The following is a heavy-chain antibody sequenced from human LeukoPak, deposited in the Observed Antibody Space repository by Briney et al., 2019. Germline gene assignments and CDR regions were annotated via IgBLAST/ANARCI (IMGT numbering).Heavy chain of an antibody. J-gene: IGHJ5*02. CDR3: ARKGDRRIAARPDGSGSRNWFDP. CDR2: IWYDGSKK. Sequence: GGSLRLSCAASGFSFSSYGMHWVRQAPGKGLEWVAVIWYDGSKKYYADSVKGRFIISRDNSRNTLYLQMNSLRVEDTTVYYCARKGDRRIAARPDGSGSRNWFDPWGQGTLVTVSS. CDR1: GFSFSSYG. D-gene: IGHD6-6*01. V-gene: IGHV3-33*01.